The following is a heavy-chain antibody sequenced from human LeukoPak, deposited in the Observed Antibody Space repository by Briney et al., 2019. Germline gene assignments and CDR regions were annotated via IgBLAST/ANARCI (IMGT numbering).Heavy chain of an antibody. D-gene: IGHD2-15*01. CDR3: AKDRAVACGGSCGFDY. Sequence: GGSLRLSCTASGFIFSNYAMNWVRQAPGKGLEWVSSIRSSDGRTYYADSVKGRFTISRDNSKNTLYLQMNSLRAEDTAVYYCAKDRAVACGGSCGFDYWGQGTLVTVSS. CDR2: IRSSDGRT. CDR1: GFIFSNYA. J-gene: IGHJ4*02. V-gene: IGHV3-23*01.